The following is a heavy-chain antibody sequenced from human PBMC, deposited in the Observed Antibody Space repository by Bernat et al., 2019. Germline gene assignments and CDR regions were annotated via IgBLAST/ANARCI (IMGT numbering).Heavy chain of an antibody. J-gene: IGHJ3*02. CDR1: GFTFSSYA. V-gene: IGHV3-30-3*01. D-gene: IGHD3-22*01. CDR3: VRAFDYYELACAFDI. CDR2: ISYDGSNK. Sequence: QVQLVESGGGVVQPGRSLRLSCAASGFTFSSYAMHWVRQAPGKGLEWVAVISYDGSNKYYADSVKGRFTISRDNSKNTLYLQMNSLRAEDTAVYYCVRAFDYYELACAFDIWGQGTMVTVSS.